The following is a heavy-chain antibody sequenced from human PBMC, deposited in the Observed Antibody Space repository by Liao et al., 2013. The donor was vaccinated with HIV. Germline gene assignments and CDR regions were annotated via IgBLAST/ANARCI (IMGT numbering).Heavy chain of an antibody. V-gene: IGHV4-59*01. CDR2: MYYSGYT. CDR3: ARTSGFSGYDPFDY. D-gene: IGHD5-12*01. Sequence: QVQLQESGPGLVKPSETLSLTCTVSGGSISSYYWSWIRQPPEKGLEWIGYMYYSGYTNYNPSLKSRVTISVGTSENQFSLKLSSVTAADTAVYYCARTSGFSGYDPFDYWGQGILVTVSP. CDR1: GGSISSYY. J-gene: IGHJ4*02.